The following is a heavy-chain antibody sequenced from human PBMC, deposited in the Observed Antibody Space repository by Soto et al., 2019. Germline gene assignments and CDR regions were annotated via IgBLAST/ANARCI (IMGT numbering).Heavy chain of an antibody. Sequence: SETLSLTCTVSGGSIXSYYWSWIRQPAGKGLEWIWRIYTSGSTNYNPSLKSRVTMSVDTSKNQFSLKLSSVTAADTAVYYCARGLSTVDYYYYGMDVWGQGTTVTVSS. CDR1: GGSIXSYY. J-gene: IGHJ6*02. CDR2: IYTSGST. D-gene: IGHD4-17*01. CDR3: ARGLSTVDYYYYGMDV. V-gene: IGHV4-4*07.